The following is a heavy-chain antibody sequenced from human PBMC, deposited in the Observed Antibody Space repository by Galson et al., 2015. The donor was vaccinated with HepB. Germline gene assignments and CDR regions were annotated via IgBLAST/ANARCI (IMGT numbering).Heavy chain of an antibody. J-gene: IGHJ5*02. CDR1: GNTFTDHG. V-gene: IGHV1-18*01. CDR2: ISAKSGNT. D-gene: IGHD3-16*01. CDR3: AATSDRGEYYGAWFDP. Sequence: SVKVSCKASGNTFTDHGISWVRQAPGHGLEWMGWISAKSGNTNFAQQFQGRLTMATDTFTGTTYMELRRLSSDDTAVYYCAATSDRGEYYGAWFDPWGQGTLVTVSS.